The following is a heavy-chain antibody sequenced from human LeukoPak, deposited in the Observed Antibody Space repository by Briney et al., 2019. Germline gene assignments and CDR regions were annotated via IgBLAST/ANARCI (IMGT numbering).Heavy chain of an antibody. Sequence: SETLSLTCTVSGGSISSYYWSWIRQPPGKGLEWIGYIYYSGSTNYNPSLKSRVTISVDTSKNQFSLKLSSVTAADTAVYYCARIAMAGTDWFDPWGQGTLVTVSS. D-gene: IGHD6-19*01. V-gene: IGHV4-59*01. J-gene: IGHJ5*02. CDR2: IYYSGST. CDR3: ARIAMAGTDWFDP. CDR1: GGSISSYY.